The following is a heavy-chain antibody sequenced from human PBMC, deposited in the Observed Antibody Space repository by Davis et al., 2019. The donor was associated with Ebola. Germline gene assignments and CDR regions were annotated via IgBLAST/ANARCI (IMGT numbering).Heavy chain of an antibody. Sequence: GESLKISCAASGFTFSDYYMSWIRQAPGKGLEWVSYISSSGSTIYYADSVKGRFTISRDNAKNSLYLQMNSLRAEDTAVYYCATEWDWNYTFDYWGQGTLVTVSS. CDR2: ISSSGSTI. CDR3: ATEWDWNYTFDY. D-gene: IGHD1-7*01. V-gene: IGHV3-11*01. CDR1: GFTFSDYY. J-gene: IGHJ4*02.